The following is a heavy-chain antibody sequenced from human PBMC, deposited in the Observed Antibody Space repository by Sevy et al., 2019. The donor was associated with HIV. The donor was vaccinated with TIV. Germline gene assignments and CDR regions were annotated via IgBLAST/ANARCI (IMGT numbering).Heavy chain of an antibody. D-gene: IGHD6-19*01. V-gene: IGHV3-48*02. CDR2: ISSSSSTI. Sequence: GGSLRLSCAASGFTFSSYSMNWVRQAPGKGLEWVSYISSSSSTIYYADSVKGRFTISRDNAKNSLCLQMNSLRDEDTAVYYCARGPRGWYDYWGQGTLVTVSS. J-gene: IGHJ4*02. CDR3: ARGPRGWYDY. CDR1: GFTFSSYS.